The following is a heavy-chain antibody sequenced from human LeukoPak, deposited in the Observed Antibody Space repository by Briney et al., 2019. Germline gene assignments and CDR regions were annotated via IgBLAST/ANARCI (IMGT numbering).Heavy chain of an antibody. V-gene: IGHV4-59*01. J-gene: IGHJ4*02. CDR3: ARAGYSYGPDY. CDR2: FSYSGST. CDR1: SYSISSYY. D-gene: IGHD5-18*01. Sequence: PSETLSLTCAVSSYSISSYYWSWIRQPPGKGLEWIGYFSYSGSTNYNPPLKSRATISVDTSKNQFSLKLSSVTAADTAVYYCARAGYSYGPDYWGQGTLVTVSS.